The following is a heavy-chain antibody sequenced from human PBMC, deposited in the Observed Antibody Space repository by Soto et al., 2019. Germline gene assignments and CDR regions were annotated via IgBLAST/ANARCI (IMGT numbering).Heavy chain of an antibody. CDR2: IYHSGNT. V-gene: IGHV4-31*03. CDR3: ASRDPGTSVDY. Sequence: SETLSLTCTVSGGSITTGGSYWSWIRQHPGKGLEWIGNIYHSGNTYYNPSLKSRLTISVDTSKNQFSLKVTSLTAADTAVYYCASRDPGTSVDYWGQGTLVTVSS. J-gene: IGHJ4*02. CDR1: GGSITTGGSY. D-gene: IGHD1-7*01.